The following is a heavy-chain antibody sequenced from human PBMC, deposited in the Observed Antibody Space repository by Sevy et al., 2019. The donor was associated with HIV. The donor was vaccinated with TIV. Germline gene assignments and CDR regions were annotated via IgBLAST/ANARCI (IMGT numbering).Heavy chain of an antibody. CDR1: GFTFSSYW. D-gene: IGHD3-22*01. J-gene: IGHJ6*02. V-gene: IGHV3-7*01. CDR3: ARVYLGSSGYYRYYYGMDV. Sequence: EGSLRLSCAASGFTFSSYWMSWVRQAPGKGLEWVANIKQDGSEKYYVDSVKGRFTISRDNAKNSLYLQMNSLRAEDTAVYYCARVYLGSSGYYRYYYGMDVWGQGTTVTVSS. CDR2: IKQDGSEK.